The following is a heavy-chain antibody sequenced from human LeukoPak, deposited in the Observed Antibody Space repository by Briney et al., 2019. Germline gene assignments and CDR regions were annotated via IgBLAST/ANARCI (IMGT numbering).Heavy chain of an antibody. Sequence: SETLSLTCTVSGASISSSTDYWGWIRQPRGKGLEWIANIYYSGSTYYNPSLKSRVTISVDTSKNQFSLKLSSVTAADTAVYYCARGLIGGSVSYNWFDPWGQGTLVTVSS. V-gene: IGHV4-39*07. CDR3: ARGLIGGSVSYNWFDP. CDR1: GASISSSTDY. J-gene: IGHJ5*02. CDR2: IYYSGST. D-gene: IGHD3-10*01.